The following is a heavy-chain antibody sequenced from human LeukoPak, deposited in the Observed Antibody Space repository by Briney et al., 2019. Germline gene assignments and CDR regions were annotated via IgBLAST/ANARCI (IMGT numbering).Heavy chain of an antibody. CDR1: GFTFSSYS. CDR3: ARAVPAAMMHYYYYMDV. D-gene: IGHD2-2*01. CDR2: ISSSSSYI. J-gene: IGHJ6*03. Sequence: GGSLRLSCAASGFTFSSYSMNWVRQAPGKGLEWVSSISSSSSYIYYADSVKGRFTISRDNAKNSLYLQMNSLRAEDTAVYYCARAVPAAMMHYYYYMDVWGKGTTVTISS. V-gene: IGHV3-21*01.